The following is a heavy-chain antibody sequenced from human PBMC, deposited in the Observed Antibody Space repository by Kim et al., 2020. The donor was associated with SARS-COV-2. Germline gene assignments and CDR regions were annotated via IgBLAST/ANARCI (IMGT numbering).Heavy chain of an antibody. CDR3: TTLLTLFWYNWPVDV. Sequence: APVKGRFTISRDDSKTTLYLQMNSLKTEDTAVYYCTTLLTLFWYNWPVDVWGQGTTVTVSS. D-gene: IGHD1-20*01. V-gene: IGHV3-15*01. J-gene: IGHJ6*02.